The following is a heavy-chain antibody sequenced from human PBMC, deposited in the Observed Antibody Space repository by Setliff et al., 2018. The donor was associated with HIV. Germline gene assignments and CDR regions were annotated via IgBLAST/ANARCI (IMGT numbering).Heavy chain of an antibody. J-gene: IGHJ5*02. V-gene: IGHV3-9*01. CDR1: GFTFDDYA. CDR2: ITWSSDSI. Sequence: GGSLRLSCAASGFTFDDYAMHWVRQAPGKGLEWVSGITWSSDSIAYADSVKGRFTTSRDNAKNSLYLQMNSLKPEDTAFYYCAKSPNRYSPLDWFDPWGQGTLVTVSS. D-gene: IGHD5-18*01. CDR3: AKSPNRYSPLDWFDP.